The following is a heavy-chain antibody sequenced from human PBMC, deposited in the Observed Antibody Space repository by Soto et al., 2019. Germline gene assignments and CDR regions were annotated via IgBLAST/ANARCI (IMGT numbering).Heavy chain of an antibody. D-gene: IGHD2-2*01. V-gene: IGHV3-23*01. Sequence: ELQLLESGGGLVQSGGSLRLSCAASGFSFGRYAMNWVRQAPGKGLEWVSGISDTGGGTYYAESVKGRFTISRDNSKNTLYLQMNSLRAEDTGLYYCARDAGGGPYSTAWYEFDYWGQGTQVTVSS. J-gene: IGHJ4*02. CDR3: ARDAGGGPYSTAWYEFDY. CDR1: GFSFGRYA. CDR2: ISDTGGGT.